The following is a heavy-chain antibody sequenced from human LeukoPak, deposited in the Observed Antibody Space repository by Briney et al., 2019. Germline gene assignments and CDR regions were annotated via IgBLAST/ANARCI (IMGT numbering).Heavy chain of an antibody. CDR2: INPSSGGT. J-gene: IGHJ5*02. D-gene: IGHD1-1*01. Sequence: ASVKVSCKASGYSFTDYYIHWVRQAPGQGLEWMGWINPSSGGTNYAQKFQGRVTMTRDTSTSTAYMELNSLRFDDTAVYYCAREYWKVRPASGNNWFDPWGQGILVTVSS. V-gene: IGHV1-2*02. CDR1: GYSFTDYY. CDR3: AREYWKVRPASGNNWFDP.